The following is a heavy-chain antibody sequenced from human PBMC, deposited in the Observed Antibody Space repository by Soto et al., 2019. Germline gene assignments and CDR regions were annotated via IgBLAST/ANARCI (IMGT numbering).Heavy chain of an antibody. J-gene: IGHJ4*02. V-gene: IGHV3-23*01. CDR2: ISGSGGST. CDR1: GFTFSSYA. D-gene: IGHD2-15*01. Sequence: EVQLLESGGGLVQPGGSLRLSCAASGFTFSSYAMSWVRQAPGKGLEWVSAISGSGGSTYYADSVKGRFTISRDNSKNTLYLQMNRLRAEDTAVYYCAKKEGSGGSCYSCDFDYWGQGTLVTVSS. CDR3: AKKEGSGGSCYSCDFDY.